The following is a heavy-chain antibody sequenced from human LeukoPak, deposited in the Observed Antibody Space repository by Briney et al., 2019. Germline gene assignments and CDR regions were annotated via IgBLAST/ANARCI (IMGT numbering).Heavy chain of an antibody. CDR1: GYTFTNYA. V-gene: IGHV1-3*01. D-gene: IGHD6-13*01. Sequence: ASVKVSCKASGYTFTNYAMHWVRQAPGQRLEWMGWINGGNGYTKYSQNFQGRVTITRDTFASTAYMELSRLRSEDTAVYYCTRGGSTHSFDYWGQGTLVTVSS. J-gene: IGHJ4*02. CDR3: TRGGSTHSFDY. CDR2: INGGNGYT.